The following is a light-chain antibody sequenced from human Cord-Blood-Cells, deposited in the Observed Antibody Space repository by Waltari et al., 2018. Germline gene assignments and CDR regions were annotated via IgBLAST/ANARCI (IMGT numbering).Light chain of an antibody. V-gene: IGLV2-14*03. CDR1: RSDVGGYNY. J-gene: IGLJ3*02. CDR3: SSYTSSSTLV. CDR2: DVS. Sequence: QSALTQPASVSGSPGQSITISCTGTRSDVGGYNYVSWYQQHPGKARKLMIYDVSNRPSGVSNRFSGSKSGNTASLTISGLQAEDEADYYCSSYTSSSTLVFGGGTKLTVL.